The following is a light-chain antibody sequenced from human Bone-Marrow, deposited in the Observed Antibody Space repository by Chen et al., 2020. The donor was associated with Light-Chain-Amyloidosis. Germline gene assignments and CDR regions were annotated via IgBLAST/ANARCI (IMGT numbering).Light chain of an antibody. CDR2: EDD. CDR3: QSYQGSSQGV. CDR1: SGSIATNY. V-gene: IGLV6-57*01. Sequence: NFMLTQPHSVSESPGKTVIISCTRSSGSIATNYVQWYQQRPGSSPTTVIYEDDQRPSGVPDRFSGSSDRTSDSASLTVSGLKTEDEADYYCQSYQGSSQGVFGGGTKLTVL. J-gene: IGLJ3*02.